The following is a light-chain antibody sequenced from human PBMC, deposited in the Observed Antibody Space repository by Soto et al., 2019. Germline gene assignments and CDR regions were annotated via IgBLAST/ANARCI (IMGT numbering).Light chain of an antibody. CDR3: QQGYSNPWT. CDR1: QSVNTS. Sequence: DIQMTQSPSSLSASVGDRVTITCRASQSVNTSLHWYQQKAGQAPKLLIYAASNLQSGVPSRFSGRGSGTDFTLTVESLQPEDFATYYCQQGYSNPWTFGQGTKVDIK. CDR2: AAS. J-gene: IGKJ1*01. V-gene: IGKV1-39*01.